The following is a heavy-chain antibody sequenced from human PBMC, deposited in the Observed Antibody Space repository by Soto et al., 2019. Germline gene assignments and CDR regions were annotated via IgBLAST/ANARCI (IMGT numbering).Heavy chain of an antibody. V-gene: IGHV3-66*01. J-gene: IGHJ4*02. CDR2: IYSGGST. D-gene: IGHD3-16*01. CDR1: GFTVSTKY. CDR3: ARDAWAADY. Sequence: EVQLVESGGGSVQPGGSLRLSCAASGFTVSTKYMSWVRQAPGKGLEWVSVIYSGGSTFYADSVRGRFTISRDNSKNTVNIQMNSLRAEDTAVYYCARDAWAADYWGQGTLVTVSS.